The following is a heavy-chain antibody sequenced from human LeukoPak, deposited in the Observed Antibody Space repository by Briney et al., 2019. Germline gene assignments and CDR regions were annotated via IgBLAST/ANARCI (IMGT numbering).Heavy chain of an antibody. V-gene: IGHV3-21*01. CDR2: ITSSSSYM. D-gene: IGHD3-10*01. Sequence: SGGSLRLSCAASGFTFSSYAMNWVRQAPGKGLEWVSSITSSSSYMNYADSVKGRFTTSRDNAKNSLYLQMNSLRAEDTAVYYCARSDSYGSGSYYKYYFDYWGQGTLVTVSS. CDR3: ARSDSYGSGSYYKYYFDY. CDR1: GFTFSSYA. J-gene: IGHJ4*02.